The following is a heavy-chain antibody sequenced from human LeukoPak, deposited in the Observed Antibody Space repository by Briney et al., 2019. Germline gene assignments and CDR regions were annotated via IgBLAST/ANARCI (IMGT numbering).Heavy chain of an antibody. Sequence: GGSLRLSCAASGFTFDDYTMHWVRQAPGKGLEWVSLISWDGGSTYYADSVKGRFTISRDNSKNSLYLQMNSLRTEDTALYYCAKDREVLWHDSTSSYGMDVWGQGTTVTVSS. J-gene: IGHJ6*02. D-gene: IGHD1-1*01. CDR1: GFTFDDYT. CDR2: ISWDGGST. V-gene: IGHV3-43*01. CDR3: AKDREVLWHDSTSSYGMDV.